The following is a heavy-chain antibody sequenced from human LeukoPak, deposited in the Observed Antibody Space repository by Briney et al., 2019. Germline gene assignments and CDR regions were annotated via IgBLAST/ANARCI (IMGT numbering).Heavy chain of an antibody. D-gene: IGHD4-23*01. J-gene: IGHJ4*02. CDR2: ISASGSST. CDR3: AREAVWTTVVTPSDY. Sequence: GGSLRLSCAASGFTFSDYAMSWVRQAPGKGLEWVSAISASGSSTYYADSVRGRFTISRDNSKNTLYLQMNSLRAEDTAVYYCAREAVWTTVVTPSDYWGQGTLVTVSS. CDR1: GFTFSDYA. V-gene: IGHV3-23*01.